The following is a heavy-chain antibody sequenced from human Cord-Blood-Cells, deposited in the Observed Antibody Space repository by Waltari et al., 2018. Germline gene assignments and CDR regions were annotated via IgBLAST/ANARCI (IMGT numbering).Heavy chain of an antibody. J-gene: IGHJ4*02. CDR3: ARELSLSFDY. Sequence: EVQLVESGGGLIQPGGSLRPSCAASASTVRSNYMSWVHQAPGKGLEWVSVIYSGCSTYYADSVKGRFTISRDNSKNTLYLQMNSLRAEDTAVYYCARELSLSFDYWGQGTLVTVSS. V-gene: IGHV3-53*01. CDR1: ASTVRSNY. CDR2: IYSGCST.